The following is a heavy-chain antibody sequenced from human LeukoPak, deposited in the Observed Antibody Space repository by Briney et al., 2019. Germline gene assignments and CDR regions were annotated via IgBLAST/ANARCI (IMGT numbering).Heavy chain of an antibody. J-gene: IGHJ4*02. CDR3: AKSWIQLWPPSFDY. V-gene: IGHV3-21*01. CDR1: GFTFSSYS. Sequence: GGSLRLSCAASGFTFSSYSMNWVRQAPGKGLEWVSSISSSSSYIYYADSVKGRFTISRDNAKNSLYLQMNSLRAEDTAVYYCAKSWIQLWPPSFDYWGQGTLVTVSS. D-gene: IGHD5-18*01. CDR2: ISSSSSYI.